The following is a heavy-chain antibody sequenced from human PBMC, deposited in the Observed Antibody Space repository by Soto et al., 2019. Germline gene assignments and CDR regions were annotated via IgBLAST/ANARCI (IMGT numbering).Heavy chain of an antibody. Sequence: EVQLVESGGGLVQPGESLRLSCAASGFTVSSKYMSWVRQAPGKGLEWVSIIYMRGSTFYADSVKGRFTISRDTSKNTLYLQMDHLTVQDTAMYYCARESLPGTRTWADHWGQGTLVTVSS. CDR2: IYMRGST. V-gene: IGHV3-66*01. J-gene: IGHJ4*02. D-gene: IGHD1-26*01. CDR3: ARESLPGTRTWADH. CDR1: GFTVSSKY.